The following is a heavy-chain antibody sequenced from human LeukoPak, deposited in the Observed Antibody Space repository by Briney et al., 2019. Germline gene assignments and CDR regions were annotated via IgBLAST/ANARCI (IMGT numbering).Heavy chain of an antibody. CDR3: AREGIAVAGPGVAFDI. CDR1: GFTFSSYA. V-gene: IGHV3-30*04. D-gene: IGHD6-19*01. CDR2: ISYDGGNK. Sequence: GRSLRLSCAASGFTFSSYAMHWVRQAPGKGLEWVAVISYDGGNKYYADSVKGRFTISRNNSKNTLYLQMNSLRAEDTAVYYCAREGIAVAGPGVAFDIWGQGTMVTVSS. J-gene: IGHJ3*02.